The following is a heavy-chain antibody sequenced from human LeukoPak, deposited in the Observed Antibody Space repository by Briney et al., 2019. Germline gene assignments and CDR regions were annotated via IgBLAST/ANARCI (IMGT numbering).Heavy chain of an antibody. Sequence: GASVKVSCKASGYTFTGYYMHWVRQAPGQGLEWMGWINPNSGGTNYAQKFQGRVTMTRDTSISTAYMELSRLRSDDTAVYYCARVSLIAAAPFDYWGQGTLVTVSS. CDR2: INPNSGGT. D-gene: IGHD6-13*01. J-gene: IGHJ4*02. CDR1: GYTFTGYY. CDR3: ARVSLIAAAPFDY. V-gene: IGHV1-2*02.